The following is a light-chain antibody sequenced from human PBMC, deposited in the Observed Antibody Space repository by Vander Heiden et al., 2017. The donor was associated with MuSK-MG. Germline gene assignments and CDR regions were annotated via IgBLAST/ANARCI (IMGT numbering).Light chain of an antibody. Sequence: DIQMTQSPSSLSASVGDRVTITCRASQSISSYLNWYQQKPGKAPKLLIYAASSLQSGVTSRFSGSGSGTDFTLTISRLQPEDFATYYCQQSDSTLRTFGQGTKVXIK. V-gene: IGKV1-39*01. CDR2: AAS. CDR1: QSISSY. CDR3: QQSDSTLRT. J-gene: IGKJ1*01.